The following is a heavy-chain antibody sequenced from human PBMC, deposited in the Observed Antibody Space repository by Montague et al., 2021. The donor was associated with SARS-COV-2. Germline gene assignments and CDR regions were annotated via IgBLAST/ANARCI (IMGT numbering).Heavy chain of an antibody. J-gene: IGHJ4*02. CDR3: AKASRGYGGDFDS. CDR1: GDSVNRNC. V-gene: IGHV4-59*02. Sequence: SETLSLTCSVSGDSVNRNCWSWVRQPPGKGLEWLGYIFYSGSTYNPSLNSRVTMSLDTSKNHFSLNLISVTAADTAVYYCAKASRGYGGDFDSWGQGTLVIVSS. D-gene: IGHD4-23*01. CDR2: IFYSGST.